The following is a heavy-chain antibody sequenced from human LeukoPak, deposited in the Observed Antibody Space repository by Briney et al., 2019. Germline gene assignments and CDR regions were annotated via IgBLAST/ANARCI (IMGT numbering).Heavy chain of an antibody. Sequence: PGGSLRLSCAASGFTFSSYSMNWVRQAPGKGLEWVSSISSSSSYIYYADSVKGRFTISRDNAKNSLYLQMNSLRAEDTAVYYCARVLDYDSSGYSYYYYGMDVWGQGTTVTVSS. CDR1: GFTFSSYS. CDR3: ARVLDYDSSGYSYYYYGMDV. V-gene: IGHV3-21*01. J-gene: IGHJ6*02. D-gene: IGHD3-22*01. CDR2: ISSSSSYI.